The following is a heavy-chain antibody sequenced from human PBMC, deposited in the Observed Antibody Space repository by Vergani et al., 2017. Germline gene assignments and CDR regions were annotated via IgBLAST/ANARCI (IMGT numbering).Heavy chain of an antibody. CDR3: ARDSWTSELRGVYWFDT. CDR2: IHSSGTT. CDR1: GGSITSGSFY. Sequence: QVQLHESGPGLVKPSQTLSLTCTVSGGSITSGSFYWSWIRQPAGKGLEWIGRIHSSGTTNYNPSLKSRVPLSVDTSKNQLSLRMTSATAADTAVYYCARDSWTSELRGVYWFDTWGQGTLVSVSS. D-gene: IGHD3-10*01. J-gene: IGHJ5*02. V-gene: IGHV4-61*02.